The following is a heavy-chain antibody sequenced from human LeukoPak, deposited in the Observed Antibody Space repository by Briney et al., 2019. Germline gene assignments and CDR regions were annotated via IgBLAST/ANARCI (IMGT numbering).Heavy chain of an antibody. CDR3: ARGQRSTLFGVAVED. CDR1: GYTFTTYD. J-gene: IGHJ4*02. CDR2: MNPDSGDT. V-gene: IGHV1-8*01. Sequence: ASVKVSCKASGYTFTTYDISWVRQATGQGLEWMGWMNPDSGDTGYAQKFQGRVTMTRNTSISTAYLELSSLTSDDTAVYYCARGQRSTLFGVAVEDWGQGSLVTVSS. D-gene: IGHD3-3*01.